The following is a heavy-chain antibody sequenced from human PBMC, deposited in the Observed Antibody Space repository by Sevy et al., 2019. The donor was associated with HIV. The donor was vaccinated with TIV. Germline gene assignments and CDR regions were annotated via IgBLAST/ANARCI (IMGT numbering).Heavy chain of an antibody. J-gene: IGHJ1*01. CDR1: GFTFSSYA. CDR2: ISGSGGST. Sequence: GGSLRLSCAASGFTFSSYAMSWVRQAPGKGLEWVSAISGSGGSTYYADSVKGRFTISRDNSKNTLYLQMNSLRAEDTAVYYCAKGHVYDYVWGSCRYSHLESEYFQHWGQGTLVTVSS. D-gene: IGHD3-16*02. V-gene: IGHV3-23*01. CDR3: AKGHVYDYVWGSCRYSHLESEYFQH.